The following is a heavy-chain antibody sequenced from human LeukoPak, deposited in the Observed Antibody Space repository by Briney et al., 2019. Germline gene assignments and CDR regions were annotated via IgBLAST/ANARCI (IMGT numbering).Heavy chain of an antibody. V-gene: IGHV3-23*01. J-gene: IGHJ4*02. CDR2: ISGSGGST. CDR3: AKSEDDSSGYSFY. Sequence: PGGSLRLSCAASGYTFSSYAMSWVRQAPGKGLEWVSAISGSGGSTYYADSVKGRFTISRDNSKSTLYLQMNSLRAEDTAVYYCAKSEDDSSGYSFYWGQGTLVTVSS. D-gene: IGHD3-22*01. CDR1: GYTFSSYA.